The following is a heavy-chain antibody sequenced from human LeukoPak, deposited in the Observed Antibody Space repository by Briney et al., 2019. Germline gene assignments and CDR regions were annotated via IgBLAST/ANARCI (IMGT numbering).Heavy chain of an antibody. D-gene: IGHD4-23*01. CDR2: ISAGGRT. V-gene: IGHV4-61*02. CDR1: GASIASGSYH. J-gene: IGHJ5*02. Sequence: SETLSLTCAISGASIASGSYHWDWIRQPAGSRPEYIGRISAGGRTNYNLSLKSRLTISMDTSKNHVSLRLSSVTAADTALYYCTRGGHDYGGSLDPWGQGILVTVSS. CDR3: TRGGHDYGGSLDP.